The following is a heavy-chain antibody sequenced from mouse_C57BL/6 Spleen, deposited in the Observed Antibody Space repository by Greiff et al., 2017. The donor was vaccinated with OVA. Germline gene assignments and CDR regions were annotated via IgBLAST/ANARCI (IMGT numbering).Heavy chain of an antibody. CDR2: INPNYGTT. Sequence: VQLKESGPELVKPGASVKISCKASGYSFTDYNMNWVKQSNGKSLEWIGVINPNYGTTSYNQKFKGKATLTVDQSSSTAYMQLNSLTSEDSAVYYGARQSTVGWYFDVWGTGTTVTVSS. CDR1: GYSFTDYN. CDR3: ARQSTVGWYFDV. D-gene: IGHD1-1*01. J-gene: IGHJ1*03. V-gene: IGHV1-39*01.